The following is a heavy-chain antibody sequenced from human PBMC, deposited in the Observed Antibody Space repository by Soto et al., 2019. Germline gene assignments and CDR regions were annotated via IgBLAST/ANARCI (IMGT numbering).Heavy chain of an antibody. CDR2: IWYDGSNK. V-gene: IGHV3-33*01. J-gene: IGHJ6*02. D-gene: IGHD5-12*01. CDR1: GFTFSSYG. CDR3: ARERPTLRYYYDGMDV. Sequence: QVQLVESGGGVVQPGRSLRLSCAASGFTFSSYGMHWVRQAPGKGLEWVAVIWYDGSNKYYADSVKGRFTISRDNSKNTLYLQMNSLRAEDTAVYYCARERPTLRYYYDGMDVWGQGTTVTVSS.